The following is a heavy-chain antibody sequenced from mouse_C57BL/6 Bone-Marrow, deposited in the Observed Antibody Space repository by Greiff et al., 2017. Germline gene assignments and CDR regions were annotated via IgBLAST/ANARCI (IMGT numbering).Heavy chain of an antibody. J-gene: IGHJ4*01. V-gene: IGHV1-55*01. Sequence: QVQLQQPGAELVKPGASVKMSCKASGYTFTSYWITWVKQRPGQGLEWIGDIYPGSGSTNYNEKFKSKATLTVDTSSSTAYMQLSSLTSEDSAVYYCARWEDRGYYWYAMDYWGQGPSVTVSS. CDR3: ARWEDRGYYWYAMDY. CDR2: IYPGSGST. D-gene: IGHD2-3*01. CDR1: GYTFTSYW.